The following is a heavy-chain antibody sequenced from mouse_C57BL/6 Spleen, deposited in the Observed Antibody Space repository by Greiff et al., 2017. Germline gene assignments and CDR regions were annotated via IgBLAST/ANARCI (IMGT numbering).Heavy chain of an antibody. J-gene: IGHJ3*01. CDR2: IDPETGGT. CDR1: GYTFTDYE. Sequence: VQLQQSGAELVRPGASVTLSCKASGYTFTDYEMHWVKQTPVHGLEWIGAIDPETGGTAYNQKFKGKAILTADKSSSTAYMELRSLTSEDSAVYYCTRDSSGAWFAYWGQGTLVTVSA. D-gene: IGHD3-2*02. CDR3: TRDSSGAWFAY. V-gene: IGHV1-15*01.